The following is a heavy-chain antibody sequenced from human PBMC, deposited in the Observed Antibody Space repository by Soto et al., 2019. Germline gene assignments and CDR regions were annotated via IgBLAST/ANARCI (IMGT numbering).Heavy chain of an antibody. CDR3: AYKLRRYYYYGMDV. Sequence: QVQLVQSGAEVKKPGASVKVSCKASGYTFTSYDINWVRQVTGQGLEWMGWMNPNSGNTGYAQKFQGRVTMTRNTSISTAYMELSSLRSEDTAVYYCAYKLRRYYYYGMDVWGQGTTVTVSS. CDR1: GYTFTSYD. V-gene: IGHV1-8*01. CDR2: MNPNSGNT. J-gene: IGHJ6*02. D-gene: IGHD3-16*01.